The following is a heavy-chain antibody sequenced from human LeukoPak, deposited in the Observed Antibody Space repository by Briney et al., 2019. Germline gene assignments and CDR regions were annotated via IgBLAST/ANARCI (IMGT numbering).Heavy chain of an antibody. CDR2: IIPIFGPP. CDR1: GGTFSSYA. V-gene: IGHV1-69*06. D-gene: IGHD1-26*01. J-gene: IGHJ4*02. CDR3: ARGGDKWELMSYHFDY. Sequence: GSSVKVSCKASGGTFSSYAISWVRPPPGQGLDWMGGIIPIFGPPHHPQKFQGRVTISADKSTSTAYMELSSLRSEDTAVYYCARGGDKWELMSYHFDYWGQGTLVTVSS.